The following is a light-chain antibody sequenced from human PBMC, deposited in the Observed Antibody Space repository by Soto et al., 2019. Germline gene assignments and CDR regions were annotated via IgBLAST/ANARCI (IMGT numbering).Light chain of an antibody. Sequence: QSVLTHPRSVSGSPGQSVTISCTGTISDVGGYNYVSWYQQHPGKAPKLMIYDVSKRPSGVPDRCSGSKSGNTASLTISGLQAEDEADYYCCSYAGSYTYDFGTGTKLNVL. CDR2: DVS. V-gene: IGLV2-11*01. CDR3: CSYAGSYTYD. J-gene: IGLJ1*01. CDR1: ISDVGGYNY.